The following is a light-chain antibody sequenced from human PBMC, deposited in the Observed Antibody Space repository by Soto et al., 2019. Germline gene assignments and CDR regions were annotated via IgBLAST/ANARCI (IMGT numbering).Light chain of an antibody. CDR1: QGIYNS. CDR2: AAS. CDR3: HKYNSALLT. V-gene: IGKV1-27*01. Sequence: DIQMTQSPSSLSASVGDRVTITCRASQGIYNSLAWYQQKPGKAPKLLIYAASTLEAGVPSRFSGSGSGTDFTLTISSLQPEDVATYYCHKYNSALLTFGHGTRLEIK. J-gene: IGKJ5*01.